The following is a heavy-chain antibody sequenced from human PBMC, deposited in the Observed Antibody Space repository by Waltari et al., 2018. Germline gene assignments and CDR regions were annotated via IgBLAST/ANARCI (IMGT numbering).Heavy chain of an antibody. Sequence: EVHLVESGGGLVKPGGSLRLSCAASGFTFSTYSMNWVRQAPGKGLEVVSSISPSSAHIYYADSVKGRFTISRDNARDSLYLEMNSLRPDDTAVYYCARGGVTTRGYDSWGQGTVVAVSS. CDR2: ISPSSAHI. D-gene: IGHD3-22*01. CDR3: ARGGVTTRGYDS. J-gene: IGHJ4*02. CDR1: GFTFSTYS. V-gene: IGHV3-21*01.